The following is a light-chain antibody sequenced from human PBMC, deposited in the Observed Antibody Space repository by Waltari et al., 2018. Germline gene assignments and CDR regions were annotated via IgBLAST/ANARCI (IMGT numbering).Light chain of an antibody. Sequence: QSALTQPASVSGSPGQSITISCTGTSSDVGAYNYVSWYQQHPGKVPKLIVFDVSNRPAGVPDRFSGSKSGNTASLTISGLQAEDEADYYCNSYTRSNTYVFGTGTRVTVL. CDR3: NSYTRSNTYV. V-gene: IGLV2-14*03. CDR1: SSDVGAYNY. J-gene: IGLJ1*01. CDR2: DVS.